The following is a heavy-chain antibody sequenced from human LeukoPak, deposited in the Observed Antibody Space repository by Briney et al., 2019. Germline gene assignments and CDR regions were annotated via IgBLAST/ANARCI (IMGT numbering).Heavy chain of an antibody. D-gene: IGHD6-13*01. J-gene: IGHJ4*02. V-gene: IGHV3-33*03. CDR2: IWNDGSNE. CDR1: GFTFSHFG. Sequence: PGGSLRLSCAASGFTFSHFGMHWVRQAPGKGLEWVAVIWNDGSNEYYADSVKGRFTISRDNSKNTLYLQMNSLRVEDTAIYYCAKLLAAAGTDYWGQGTLVTVSS. CDR3: AKLLAAAGTDY.